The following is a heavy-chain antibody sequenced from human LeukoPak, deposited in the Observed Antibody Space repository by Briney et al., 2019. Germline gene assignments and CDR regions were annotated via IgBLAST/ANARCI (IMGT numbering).Heavy chain of an antibody. V-gene: IGHV1-8*03. J-gene: IGHJ6*03. CDR2: MNPNSGNT. CDR3: ARGPDCSGGSCYFGGIHYYYMDV. Sequence: ASVKVSCKASGYTFTSYDINWVRQATGQGLEWMGWMNPNSGNTGYAQKFQGRVTITRNTSISTAYMELSSLRSEDTAVYYCARGPDCSGGSCYFGGIHYYYMDVWGKGTTVTVSS. D-gene: IGHD2-15*01. CDR1: GYTFTSYD.